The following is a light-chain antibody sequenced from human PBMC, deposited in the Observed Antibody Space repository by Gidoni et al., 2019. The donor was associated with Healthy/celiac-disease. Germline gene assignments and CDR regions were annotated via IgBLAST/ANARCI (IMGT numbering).Light chain of an antibody. V-gene: IGKV1-9*01. CDR1: HGISSY. CDR3: QQLNSYLT. Sequence: DIQLTQSPSFLSASVGDRVTITCRASHGISSYLAWYQQKPGKAPKLLIYAASTLQSGVPSRFSGSGAGTEFTLTISSLQPKDFATYYCQQLNSYLTFGGGTKVEIK. J-gene: IGKJ4*01. CDR2: AAS.